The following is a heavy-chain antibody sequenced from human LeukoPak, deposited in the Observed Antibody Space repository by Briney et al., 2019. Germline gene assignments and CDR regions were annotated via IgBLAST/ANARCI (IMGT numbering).Heavy chain of an antibody. CDR3: AEISSSAEANFDY. Sequence: GGSLRLSCAASGLTFSIYAMHWVRQAPGKGLEWVAFIWPDGSKKYYADSVKGRFAISRENSKNTVYLQMNELTPEDTALYFCAEISSSAEANFDYWGQGTLLTVSS. CDR2: IWPDGSKK. D-gene: IGHD6-25*01. V-gene: IGHV3-30*02. J-gene: IGHJ4*02. CDR1: GLTFSIYA.